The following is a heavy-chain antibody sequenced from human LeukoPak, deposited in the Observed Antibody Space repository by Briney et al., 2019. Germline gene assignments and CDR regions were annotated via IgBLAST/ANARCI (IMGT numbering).Heavy chain of an antibody. V-gene: IGHV3-7*01. CDR3: ATGRSCTTCYLPDY. CDR1: GFTFSSYW. CDR2: INQDGGEK. D-gene: IGHD2-2*01. Sequence: GGSLRLSCAASGFTFSSYWMSWVRQAPGKGLEWVANINQDGGEKYYVDSVKGRFTISRDNAKNSLYLQMNSLRAEDTAVYHCATGRSCTTCYLPDYWGQGTRVTVSS. J-gene: IGHJ4*02.